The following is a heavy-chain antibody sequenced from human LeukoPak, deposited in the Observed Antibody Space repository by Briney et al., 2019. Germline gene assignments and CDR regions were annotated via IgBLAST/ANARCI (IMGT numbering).Heavy chain of an antibody. J-gene: IGHJ4*02. D-gene: IGHD3-10*01. Sequence: GRSLRLSCAASGFTFSSYGMHWVRQAPGKGLEWVAVISYDGSNKYYADSVKGRFTIPRDNAKNTLFLQMNSLRAEDTAVYYCARVGVGRFGELLSVDFWGQGTLVTVSS. CDR3: ARVGVGRFGELLSVDF. V-gene: IGHV3-30*03. CDR2: ISYDGSNK. CDR1: GFTFSSYG.